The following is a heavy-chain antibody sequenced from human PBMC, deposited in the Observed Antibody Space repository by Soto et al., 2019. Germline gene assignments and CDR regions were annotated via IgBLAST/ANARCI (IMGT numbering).Heavy chain of an antibody. Sequence: TSETLSLTCTVSGGSISSYYWSWIRQPPGKGLERIGYIYYSGSTNYNPSLKSRVTISVDTSKNQFSLKLSSVTAADTAVYYCARGDPLLWFGEKVYYGMDVWGQGTTVTVSS. CDR1: GGSISSYY. J-gene: IGHJ6*02. CDR2: IYYSGST. V-gene: IGHV4-59*01. D-gene: IGHD3-10*01. CDR3: ARGDPLLWFGEKVYYGMDV.